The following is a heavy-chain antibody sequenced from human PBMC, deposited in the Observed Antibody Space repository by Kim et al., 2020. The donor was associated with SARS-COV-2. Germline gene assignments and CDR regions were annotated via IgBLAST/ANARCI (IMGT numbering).Heavy chain of an antibody. J-gene: IGHJ6*02. CDR3: ARGDEVPAAITQSPYYYYGMDV. CDR2: ISSSSSYI. D-gene: IGHD2-2*02. Sequence: GGSLRLSCAASGFTFSSYSMNWVRQAPGKGLEWVSSISSSSSYIYYADSVKGRFTISRDNAKNSLYLQMNSLRAEDTAVYYCARGDEVPAAITQSPYYYYGMDVWGQGTTVTVSS. CDR1: GFTFSSYS. V-gene: IGHV3-21*01.